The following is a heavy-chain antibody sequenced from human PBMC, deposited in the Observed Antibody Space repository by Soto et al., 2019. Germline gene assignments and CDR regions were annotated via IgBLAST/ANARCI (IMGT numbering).Heavy chain of an antibody. Sequence: EVQLLESGGGLVQPGGSLRLSCAASGFTFSSYAMSWVRQAPGKGLEWVSAISGSGGSTYYADSVKGRFTISRDNSKNTLYLQMNSLRAEDTAVYYCAKDGALLWFGELLSYYGMDVWGQGTTVTVSS. CDR1: GFTFSSYA. CDR2: ISGSGGST. CDR3: AKDGALLWFGELLSYYGMDV. J-gene: IGHJ6*02. V-gene: IGHV3-23*01. D-gene: IGHD3-10*01.